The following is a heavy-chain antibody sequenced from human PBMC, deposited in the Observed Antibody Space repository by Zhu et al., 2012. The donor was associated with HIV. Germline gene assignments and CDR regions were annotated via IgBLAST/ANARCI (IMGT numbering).Heavy chain of an antibody. D-gene: IGHD4-17*01. CDR1: GYSISSGYY. CDR3: ARLGKPGYYGDYYFDY. CDR2: IYHSGST. V-gene: IGHV4-38-2*01. Sequence: QVQLQESGPGLVKPSETLSLTCAVSGYSISSGYYWGWIRQPPGKGLEWIGSIYHSGSTYYNPSLKSRVTISVDTSKNQFSLKLSSVTAADTAVYYCARLGKPGYYGDYYFDYWGQGTLVTVSS. J-gene: IGHJ4*02.